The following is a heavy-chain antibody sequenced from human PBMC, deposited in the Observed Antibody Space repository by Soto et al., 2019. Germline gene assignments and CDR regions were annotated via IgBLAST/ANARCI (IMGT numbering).Heavy chain of an antibody. CDR2: IYYSGST. CDR1: GGSISSGGYY. J-gene: IGHJ4*02. D-gene: IGHD4-17*01. Sequence: SETLSLTCTVSGGSISSGGYYWSWIRQHPGKGLEWIGYIYYSGSTNYNPSLKSRVTISVDTSKNQFSLKLSSVTAADTVVYYCARTDDYGDYYFDYWGQGTLVTVSS. CDR3: ARTDDYGDYYFDY. V-gene: IGHV4-61*08.